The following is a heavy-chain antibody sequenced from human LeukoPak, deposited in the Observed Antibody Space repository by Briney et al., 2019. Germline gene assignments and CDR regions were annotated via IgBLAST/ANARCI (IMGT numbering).Heavy chain of an antibody. CDR1: GGSVSSGSYY. D-gene: IGHD1-26*01. CDR2: IYYSGST. CDR3: AVGSHLGAFDI. Sequence: SETLSLTCTVSGGSVSSGSYYWSWIRQPPGKGLEWIGYIYYSGSTNYNPSLKSRVTISVDTSKNQFSLKLSSVTAAGTAVYYCAVGSHLGAFDIWGQGTMVTVSS. V-gene: IGHV4-61*01. J-gene: IGHJ3*02.